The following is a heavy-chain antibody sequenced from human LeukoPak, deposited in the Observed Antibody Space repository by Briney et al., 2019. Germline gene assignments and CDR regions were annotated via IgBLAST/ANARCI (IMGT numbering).Heavy chain of an antibody. CDR1: GFTFSSYS. J-gene: IGHJ6*03. CDR3: AKRPGGAYYYYYMDV. D-gene: IGHD1-26*01. Sequence: GGSLRLSCAASGFTFSSYSMNWVRQAPGRGLEWVSSISGSGGSTYYADSVKGRFTISRDNSKNTLYLQMNSLRAEDTAVYYCAKRPGGAYYYYYMDVWGKGTTVTVSS. CDR2: ISGSGGST. V-gene: IGHV3-23*01.